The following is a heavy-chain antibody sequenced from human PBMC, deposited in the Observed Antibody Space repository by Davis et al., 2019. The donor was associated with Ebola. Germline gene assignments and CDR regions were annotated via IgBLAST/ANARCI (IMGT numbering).Heavy chain of an antibody. D-gene: IGHD5-12*01. Sequence: AASVKVSCKASGYTFTNYYMHWVRQAPGQGLEWMGMINPNDGRTIYAQKFQGRVTVTRDTSTTTVYMDLSSLRSEDTALYYCTTPGGPDSGYDVFDIWGQGTMVTVSS. CDR2: INPNDGRT. V-gene: IGHV1-46*03. CDR1: GYTFTNYY. J-gene: IGHJ3*02. CDR3: TTPGGPDSGYDVFDI.